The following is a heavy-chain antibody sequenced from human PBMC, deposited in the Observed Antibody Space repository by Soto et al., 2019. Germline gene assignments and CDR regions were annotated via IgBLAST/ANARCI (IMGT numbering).Heavy chain of an antibody. V-gene: IGHV5-51*01. Sequence: PGESLKISCEGSGYSFTNYLIGWVRQMPGKGLEWMGIIYPGDSDTRYSPSFQGQVTISADKSISTAYRQWSSLKASDTAMYYCASPSLVGYAYWGQGTLVTVSS. CDR3: ASPSLVGYAY. D-gene: IGHD2-2*01. CDR2: IYPGDSDT. CDR1: GYSFTNYL. J-gene: IGHJ4*02.